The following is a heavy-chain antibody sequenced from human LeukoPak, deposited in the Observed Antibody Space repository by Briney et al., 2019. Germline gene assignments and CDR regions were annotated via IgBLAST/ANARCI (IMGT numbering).Heavy chain of an antibody. J-gene: IGHJ3*02. CDR3: ARAEWELDDAFDI. V-gene: IGHV4-61*02. D-gene: IGHD1-26*01. Sequence: SETLSLTCTVSGGSISSGSYSWSWIRQPGGKGLEWIGRIYTSGSTNYNPSLKSRLTISVDTSKNQFSLKLSSVTAADTAVYYCARAEWELDDAFDIWGQGTMITVSS. CDR1: GGSISSGSYS. CDR2: IYTSGST.